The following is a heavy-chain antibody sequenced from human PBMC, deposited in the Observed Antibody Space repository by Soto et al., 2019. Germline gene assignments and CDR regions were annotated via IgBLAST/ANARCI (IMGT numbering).Heavy chain of an antibody. V-gene: IGHV4-59*08. CDR2: FYYSGST. D-gene: IGHD5-12*01. J-gene: IGHJ4*02. Sequence: QVQLQESGPGLVKTSETLSLTCTVSGGSISSYYWSWIRQPPGKGLELIGYFYYSGSTSYNPSLKSRVTISVDTSKIQFSLKLNSVTAADTTVYYCARHHSRDGYQIYYWGQGTLVTVSS. CDR3: ARHHSRDGYQIYY. CDR1: GGSISSYY.